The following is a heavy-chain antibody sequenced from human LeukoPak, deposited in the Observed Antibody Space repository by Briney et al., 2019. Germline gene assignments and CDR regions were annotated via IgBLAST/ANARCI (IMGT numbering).Heavy chain of an antibody. CDR1: GGSISTYY. J-gene: IGHJ4*02. CDR3: ARQQYSTSSCDS. CDR2: IYYSGSS. V-gene: IGHV4-59*01. Sequence: PSETLSLTCSVSGGSISTYYWSWIRQPPGKGLEWIGNIYYSGSSYYNPSLKSRVTVSVDTAKNQFSLKLSSVTAADTAVYYCARQQYSTSSCDSWGQGTLATVST. D-gene: IGHD6-6*01.